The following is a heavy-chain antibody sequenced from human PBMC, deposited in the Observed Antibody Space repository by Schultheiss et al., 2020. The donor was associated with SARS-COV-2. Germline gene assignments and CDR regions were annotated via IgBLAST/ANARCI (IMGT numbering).Heavy chain of an antibody. CDR2: IYYSGST. CDR3: ARVRGYSSSSPFDY. D-gene: IGHD6-6*01. V-gene: IGHV4-59*08. CDR1: GGSISSYY. J-gene: IGHJ4*02. Sequence: SETLSLTFTVSGGSISSYYWSWIRQPPGKGLEWIGYIYYSGSTNYNPSLKSRVTISVDTSKNQFSLKLSSVTAADTAVYYCARVRGYSSSSPFDYWGQGTLVTVSS.